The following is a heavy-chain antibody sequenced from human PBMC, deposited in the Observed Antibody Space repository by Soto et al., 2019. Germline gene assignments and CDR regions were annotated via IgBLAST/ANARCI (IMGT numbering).Heavy chain of an antibody. Sequence: QLQLQESGPGRVKPSETLSLTCTVSGGSISSSSYWGWIRQPPGKGLEWIGSIYSIGSTYYNPSLKSRVTISVDTSKNQFSLKLSSVTAADTAVYYCRRSSRYSTDVWGQGTTVTVSS. J-gene: IGHJ6*02. CDR3: RRSSRYSTDV. V-gene: IGHV4-39*01. CDR2: IYSIGST. CDR1: GGSISSSSY. D-gene: IGHD6-13*01.